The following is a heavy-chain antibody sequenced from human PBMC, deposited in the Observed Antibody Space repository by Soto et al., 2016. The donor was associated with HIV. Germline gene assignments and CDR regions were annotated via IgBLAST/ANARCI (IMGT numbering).Heavy chain of an antibody. D-gene: IGHD3-10*02. CDR2: IWYDGTNK. CDR3: AREVEKLKNSYYYGRESQGMDV. V-gene: IGHV3-33*01. J-gene: IGHJ6*02. Sequence: VQLVESGGGVVQPGRSLRLSCAASGFTFSSYGMYWVRQTPGKGLEWVAVIWYDGTNKYYADSVKGRFTISRDNSKNTLYLRMNSLRAEDTAVYYCAREVEKLKNSYYYGRESQGMDVWAKGPRSPSP. CDR1: GFTFSSYG.